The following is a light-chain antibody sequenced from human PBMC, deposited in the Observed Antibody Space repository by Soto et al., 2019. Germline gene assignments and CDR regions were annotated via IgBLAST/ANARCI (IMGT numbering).Light chain of an antibody. Sequence: EIVMTQSPATRSVSPGERATLSCRASQSVSSNLAWYQQKPGQAPRLLIYVTSTRATGIPARFSGSGSGTDFTLTISTLQSEDFAVYYCQQYNKWPLTFGGGTKVEIK. CDR3: QQYNKWPLT. J-gene: IGKJ4*01. CDR2: VTS. CDR1: QSVSSN. V-gene: IGKV3-15*01.